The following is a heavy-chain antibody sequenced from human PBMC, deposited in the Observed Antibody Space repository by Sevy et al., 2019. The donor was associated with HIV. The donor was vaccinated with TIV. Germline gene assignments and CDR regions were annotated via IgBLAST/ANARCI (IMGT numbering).Heavy chain of an antibody. Sequence: PSETLSLTCTVSGGSISSGGYYWSWIRQHPGKGLEWIGYIYYSGSTYYNPSLKSRVTISVDTSKNQFSLKLSSVTAADTVVYYCARATSGIYYYYGMDVWGQGTTVTVSS. CDR3: ARATSGIYYYYGMDV. J-gene: IGHJ6*02. V-gene: IGHV4-31*03. CDR1: GGSISSGGYY. D-gene: IGHD2-15*01. CDR2: IYYSGST.